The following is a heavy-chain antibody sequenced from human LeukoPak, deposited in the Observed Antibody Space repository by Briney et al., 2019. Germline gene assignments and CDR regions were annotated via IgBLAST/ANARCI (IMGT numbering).Heavy chain of an antibody. CDR1: GYTFTGYY. CDR3: ARDPSSSSFYYYYYYMDV. V-gene: IGHV1-2*02. D-gene: IGHD6-6*01. J-gene: IGHJ6*03. Sequence: ASVKVSCKASGYTFTGYYMHWVRQAPGQGLEWMGWINPNSGGTNYAQKFQGRVTMTRDTSISTAYMELSRLRSDDTAVYYCARDPSSSSFYYYYYYMDVWGKGTTVIVSS. CDR2: INPNSGGT.